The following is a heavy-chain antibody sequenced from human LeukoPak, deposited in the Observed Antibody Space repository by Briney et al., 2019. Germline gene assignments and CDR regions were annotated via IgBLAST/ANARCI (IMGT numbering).Heavy chain of an antibody. CDR3: ARITDDSSGYSNWFDP. D-gene: IGHD3-22*01. CDR2: ISSSGSTI. Sequence: PGGSLRLSCAASGFTFSDYYMSWIRQAPGKGLEWVSYISSSGSTIYYADSVKGRFTISRDNAKNSLYLQMNSPRAEDTAVYYCARITDDSSGYSNWFDPWGQGTLVTVSS. V-gene: IGHV3-11*04. J-gene: IGHJ5*02. CDR1: GFTFSDYY.